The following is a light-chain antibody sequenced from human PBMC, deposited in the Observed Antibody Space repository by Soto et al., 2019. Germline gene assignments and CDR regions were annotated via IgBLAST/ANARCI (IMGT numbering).Light chain of an antibody. CDR3: SSYAGRSTFYV. Sequence: QSVLTQPASVSGSPGQSITISCTGTSSDVASYNLVSWYQQLPGKAPKLMIYEGSKRPSGVSNRFSGSKSGNTASLTISGLQAEDEADYYCSSYAGRSTFYVFGTGTKVTVL. CDR1: SSDVASYNL. CDR2: EGS. V-gene: IGLV2-23*01. J-gene: IGLJ1*01.